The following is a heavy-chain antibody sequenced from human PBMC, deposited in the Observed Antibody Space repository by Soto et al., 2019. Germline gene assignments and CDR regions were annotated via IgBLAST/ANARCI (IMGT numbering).Heavy chain of an antibody. CDR3: AIGGFPIYDFWSGYYTNWFDP. Sequence: ASVKVSCKASGYTFTSYDINWVRQATGQGLEWMGWMNPNSGNTGYAQKLQGRVTMTRNTSISTVYMVLSSLRSEDTAVFYCAIGGFPIYDFWSGYYTNWFDPWGQGTLVTVSS. J-gene: IGHJ5*02. CDR1: GYTFTSYD. CDR2: MNPNSGNT. D-gene: IGHD3-3*01. V-gene: IGHV1-8*01.